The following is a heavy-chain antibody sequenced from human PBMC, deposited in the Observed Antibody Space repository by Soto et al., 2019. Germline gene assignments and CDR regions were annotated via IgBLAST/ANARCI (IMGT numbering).Heavy chain of an antibody. Sequence: QVQLVQSGAEVKKPGASVKVSCKASGYTFSSYAIHWVRQVPGQRPEWMRWINADNGNTKYSQRFQGRVTFARDTSANTVYMEVTSVRSEDAAVYYCAREVVSGYDLGYWGQGTLVTVSS. CDR2: INADNGNT. CDR3: AREVVSGYDLGY. V-gene: IGHV1-3*01. CDR1: GYTFSSYA. J-gene: IGHJ4*02. D-gene: IGHD5-12*01.